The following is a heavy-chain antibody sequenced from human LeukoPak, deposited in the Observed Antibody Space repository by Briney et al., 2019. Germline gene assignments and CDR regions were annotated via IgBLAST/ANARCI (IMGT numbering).Heavy chain of an antibody. CDR3: AKVGVGGLVPGHWFGP. CDR1: GFTFYDYG. CDR2: ISGSGLST. Sequence: GGSLRLSCAASGFTFYDYGMTWVRQAPGKGLEWVSTISGSGLSTYYADSVKGRFTISRDNSNNTVFLQMNSLRAEDTAVYFWAKVGVGGLVPGHWFGPWGLGTLVTVSS. J-gene: IGHJ5*02. V-gene: IGHV3-23*01. D-gene: IGHD3/OR15-3a*01.